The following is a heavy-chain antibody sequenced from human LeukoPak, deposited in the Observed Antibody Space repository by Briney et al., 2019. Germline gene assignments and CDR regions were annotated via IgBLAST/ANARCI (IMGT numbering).Heavy chain of an antibody. CDR3: ARGGYSYVSF. D-gene: IGHD5-18*01. CDR1: GFTFSSYA. Sequence: GGSLRLSCAASGFTFSSYAMSWVRQAPGKGLEWVSTFSGSGGSPYFADSVKGRFPISRDNSKNTLYLQMNSLRPEDTAVYYCARGGYSYVSFGGQGTLVTVSS. CDR2: FSGSGGSP. V-gene: IGHV3-23*01. J-gene: IGHJ4*02.